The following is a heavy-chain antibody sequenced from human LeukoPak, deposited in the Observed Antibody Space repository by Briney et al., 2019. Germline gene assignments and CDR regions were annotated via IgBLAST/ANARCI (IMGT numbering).Heavy chain of an antibody. CDR1: GYTFTSYY. D-gene: IGHD3-10*01. V-gene: IGHV1-2*02. J-gene: IGHJ4*02. CDR2: INPNSGGT. CDR3: ASPVVPDASHVGELLY. Sequence: GASVKVSCKASGYTFTSYYMHWVRQAPGQGLEWMGWINPNSGGTNYAQKVQGRVTMTRDTSISTAYMELSRLRSDDTAVYYCASPVVPDASHVGELLYWGQGTLDTVSS.